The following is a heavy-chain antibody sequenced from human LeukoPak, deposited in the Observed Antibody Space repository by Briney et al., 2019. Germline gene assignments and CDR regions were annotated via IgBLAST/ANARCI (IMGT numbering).Heavy chain of an antibody. V-gene: IGHV3-11*04. CDR1: GFTFSDYY. CDR3: ARGSTYYDSSGQVPFDY. J-gene: IGHJ4*02. CDR2: ISSSSSTI. Sequence: GGSLRLSCAASGFTFSDYYMSWIRQAPGKGLEWVSYISSSSSTIYYADSVKGRFTISRDNAKNSLYLQMNSLRAEDTAVYYCARGSTYYDSSGQVPFDYWGQGTLVTVSS. D-gene: IGHD3-22*01.